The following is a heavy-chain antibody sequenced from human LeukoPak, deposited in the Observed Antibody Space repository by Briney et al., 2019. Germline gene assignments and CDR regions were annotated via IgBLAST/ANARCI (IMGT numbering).Heavy chain of an antibody. D-gene: IGHD5-18*01. CDR3: ARVLGIQLWGSSDN. J-gene: IGHJ4*02. CDR2: ISAYNGNT. Sequence: ASVKVSCKASGYTFTSYGITWVRQAPGQGLEWMGWISAYNGNTNYAQKFQDRVTMTTDTSTSTAYMELRSLRSDDTAMYYCARVLGIQLWGSSDNWGQGTLVTVSS. V-gene: IGHV1-18*01. CDR1: GYTFTSYG.